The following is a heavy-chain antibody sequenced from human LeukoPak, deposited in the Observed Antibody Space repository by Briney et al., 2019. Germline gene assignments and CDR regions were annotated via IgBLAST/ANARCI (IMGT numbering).Heavy chain of an antibody. CDR1: GYSISSGYY. J-gene: IGHJ3*02. Sequence: SETLSLTCTVSGYSISSGYYWGWIRQPPGKGLKWIGSIYHSGSTYYNPSLKSRVTISVDTSKNQFSLKLSSVTAADTAVYYCARQQPGDAFDIWGQGTMVTVSS. D-gene: IGHD6-13*01. CDR3: ARQQPGDAFDI. V-gene: IGHV4-38-2*02. CDR2: IYHSGST.